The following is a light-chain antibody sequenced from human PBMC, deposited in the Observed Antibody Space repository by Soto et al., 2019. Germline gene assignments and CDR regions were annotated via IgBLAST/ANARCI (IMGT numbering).Light chain of an antibody. CDR3: QKYNNVPVT. CDR2: SAS. CDR1: QGISNY. V-gene: IGKV1-27*01. Sequence: DIQMTQSPSSLSASVGDRVTITCRASQGISNYLAWYQQKPGTVPKLLIYSASTLQSGDPSRFSGSGSGTDFTLTISRLQPEDVATYYCQKYNNVPVTFGQGTRLEIK. J-gene: IGKJ5*01.